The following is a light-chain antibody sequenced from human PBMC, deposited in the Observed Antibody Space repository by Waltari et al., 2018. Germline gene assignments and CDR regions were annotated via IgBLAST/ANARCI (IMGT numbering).Light chain of an antibody. CDR2: EVS. Sequence: QSALTQPASVSGSPGQSITISCTGTSSDVGGYNYVSWYQQHPSKAPKLIIYEVSNRPSGVSNRFSGSKAGNTASLTISGLQAEDEADYYCSSYTSSSTLVFGGGTKLTVL. V-gene: IGLV2-14*01. J-gene: IGLJ2*01. CDR3: SSYTSSSTLV. CDR1: SSDVGGYNY.